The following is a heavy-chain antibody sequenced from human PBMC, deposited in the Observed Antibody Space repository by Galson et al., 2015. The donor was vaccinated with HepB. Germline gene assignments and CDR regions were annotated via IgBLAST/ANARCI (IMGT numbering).Heavy chain of an antibody. Sequence: SVKVSCKASGYTFTRYGISWVRQAPGQGLEWMGWINTYNGNTNYAQKHQGRVTMTTDTSASTAYMELRSLRSDDTAVYYCARDRSGGSWVLDYWGQGTLVTVSS. J-gene: IGHJ4*02. CDR2: INTYNGNT. CDR3: ARDRSGGSWVLDY. V-gene: IGHV1-18*01. CDR1: GYTFTRYG. D-gene: IGHD2-15*01.